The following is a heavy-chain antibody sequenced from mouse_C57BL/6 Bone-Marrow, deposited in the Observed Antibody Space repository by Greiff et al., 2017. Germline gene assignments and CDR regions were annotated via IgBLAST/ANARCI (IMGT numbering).Heavy chain of an antibody. V-gene: IGHV1-54*01. CDR2: INPGSGGT. CDR3: AINSYYAMDY. CDR1: GYAFTNYL. J-gene: IGHJ4*01. Sequence: VQLQQSGAELVRPGTSVKVSCKASGYAFTNYLIEWVKQRPGQGLEWIGVINPGSGGTNYNEKFKGKATLTADKSSSTAYMQLSSLTSEDSAVXFCAINSYYAMDYWGQGTSVTVSS. D-gene: IGHD5-1-1*01.